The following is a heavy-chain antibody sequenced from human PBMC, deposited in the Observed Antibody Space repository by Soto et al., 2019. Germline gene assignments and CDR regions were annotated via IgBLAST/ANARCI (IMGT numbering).Heavy chain of an antibody. CDR1: GGTFSSYA. J-gene: IGHJ3*02. CDR2: IIPIFGTA. D-gene: IGHD1-7*01. CDR3: ARDITGTTGDAFDI. V-gene: IGHV1-69*06. Sequence: SVKGSCKASGGTFSSYAISWVRQAPGQGLEWMGGIIPIFGTANYAQKFQGRVTITADKSTSTAYMELSSLRSEDTAVYYCARDITGTTGDAFDIWGQGTMVTVSS.